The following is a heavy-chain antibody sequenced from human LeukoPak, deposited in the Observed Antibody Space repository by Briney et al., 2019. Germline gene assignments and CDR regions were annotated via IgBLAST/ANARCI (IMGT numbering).Heavy chain of an antibody. CDR1: GGSIINYY. D-gene: IGHD3-22*01. CDR3: ARLKYYDSTGYSPGYYMNV. V-gene: IGHV4-4*07. CDR2: IYVTGST. Sequence: SETLSLTCTVSGGSIINYYWSWIRQPAGTGLEWVGRIYVTGSTIYNPSLQSRLSMSVDTSKNQFSLRLTSVTAADTAVYYCARLKYYDSTGYSPGYYMNVWGKGITVTVSS. J-gene: IGHJ6*03.